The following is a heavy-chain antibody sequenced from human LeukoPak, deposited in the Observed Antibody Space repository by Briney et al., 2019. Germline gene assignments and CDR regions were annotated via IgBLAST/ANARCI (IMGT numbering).Heavy chain of an antibody. J-gene: IGHJ5*02. CDR1: GYSFSKYW. V-gene: IGHV5-10-1*01. D-gene: IGHD6-13*01. Sequence: GESLKISCKTSGYSFSKYWISWVRQMPGKGLEWMGMIDPKDSYTNYNPSFGGHVTISADKSISTAYLEWTNLKPSDTAIYYCARGGYSSTWYYWFDPWGQGTLVTVSS. CDR3: ARGGYSSTWYYWFDP. CDR2: IDPKDSYT.